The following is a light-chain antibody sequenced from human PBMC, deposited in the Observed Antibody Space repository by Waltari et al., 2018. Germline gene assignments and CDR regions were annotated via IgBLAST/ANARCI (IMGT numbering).Light chain of an antibody. V-gene: IGKV4-1*01. J-gene: IGKJ2*01. CDR3: QQYYTTPMYT. Sequence: EIVMTQSPESLAVSLGERATINCKSSQSVLKSSTNKNYLAWYQHRPGPPPKLLFYWSSTRESGVPDRFSTSGSGTDFTLTISSLQAEDVAVYYCQQYYTTPMYTFGQGTKLEIK. CDR1: QSVLKSSTNKNY. CDR2: WSS.